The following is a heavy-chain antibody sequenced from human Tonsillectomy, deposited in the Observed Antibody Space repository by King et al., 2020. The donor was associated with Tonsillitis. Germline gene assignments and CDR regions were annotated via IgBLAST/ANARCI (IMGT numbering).Heavy chain of an antibody. CDR2: INYIGST. CDR1: GGSISSSSYY. CDR3: ATFDYPISYFDY. V-gene: IGHV4-39*01. J-gene: IGHJ4*02. D-gene: IGHD4-11*01. Sequence: QLQESGPGLVKPSETLSLTCTVSGGSISSSSYYWGWIRQPPGKGLEGIGSINYIGSTYRNPSLESRITISVDTSKNQFSLKMSSVTAADTAVYYCATFDYPISYFDYWGQGTLVTVSS.